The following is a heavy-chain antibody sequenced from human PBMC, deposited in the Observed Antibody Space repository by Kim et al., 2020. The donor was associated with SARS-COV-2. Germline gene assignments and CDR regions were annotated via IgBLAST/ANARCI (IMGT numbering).Heavy chain of an antibody. J-gene: IGHJ3*02. D-gene: IGHD5-18*01. Sequence: GESLKISCKGSGYSFTSYWIGWVRQMPGKGLEWMGIIYPGDSDTRYSPSFQGQVTISADKSISTAYLQWSSLKASDTAMYYCARTLDTAISLWGGGAPDAFDIWGQGTMVTVSS. CDR3: ARTLDTAISLWGGGAPDAFDI. CDR2: IYPGDSDT. V-gene: IGHV5-51*01. CDR1: GYSFTSYW.